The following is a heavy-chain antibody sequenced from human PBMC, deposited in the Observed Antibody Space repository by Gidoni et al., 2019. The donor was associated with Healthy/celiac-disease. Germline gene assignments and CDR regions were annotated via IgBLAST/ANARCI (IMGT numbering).Heavy chain of an antibody. CDR2: INPNSGGT. V-gene: IGHV1-2*06. J-gene: IGHJ4*02. CDR1: GYTFTGYY. D-gene: IGHD3-22*01. CDR3: ARDLYYYDSSGYWFDY. Sequence: QVQLVQSGAEVKKPGASVKVSCKASGYTFTGYYMHWVRQAPGQGLGWMGRINPNSGGTNYAQKFQGRVTMTRDTSISTAYMELSRLRSDDTAVYYCARDLYYYDSSGYWFDYWGQGTLVTVSS.